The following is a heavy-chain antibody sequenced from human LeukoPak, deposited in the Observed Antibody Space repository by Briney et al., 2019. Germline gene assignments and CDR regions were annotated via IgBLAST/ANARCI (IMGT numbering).Heavy chain of an antibody. Sequence: ASVKVSCKASGYTFTSYGISWARQAPGQGLEWMGWSSAYNGNTNYAQKLQGRVTITTDTSTSTAYMELRSLRSDDTAVYYCARAFLWLVGNDAFDIWGQGTMVTVSS. CDR1: GYTFTSYG. CDR2: SSAYNGNT. J-gene: IGHJ3*02. CDR3: ARAFLWLVGNDAFDI. D-gene: IGHD6-19*01. V-gene: IGHV1-18*01.